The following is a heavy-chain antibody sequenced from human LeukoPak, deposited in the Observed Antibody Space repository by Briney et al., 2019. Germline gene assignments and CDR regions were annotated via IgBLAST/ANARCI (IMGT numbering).Heavy chain of an antibody. CDR2: IHYSGST. CDR3: ARDRYMDV. CDR1: GGSMNNYY. Sequence: SETLSLTCTVSGGSMNNYYWTWIRQPPGKGLEWVGHIHYSGSTNYNPSLKSRITISGDTSKNQFSLKLSSVTAADTAVYYCARDRYMDVWGKGTTVTVSS. J-gene: IGHJ6*03. V-gene: IGHV4-59*01.